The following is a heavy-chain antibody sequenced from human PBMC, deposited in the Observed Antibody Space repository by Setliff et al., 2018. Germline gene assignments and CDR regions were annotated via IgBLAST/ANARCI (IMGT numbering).Heavy chain of an antibody. J-gene: IGHJ3*02. V-gene: IGHV2-5*02. CDR3: AHRPKMGSDGFYSAFDM. CDR1: GFSLTTTGVA. D-gene: IGHD2-15*01. Sequence: GSGPTLVNPTQTLTLTCTFSGFSLTTTGVAVGWIRQPPGKALEWLALIYWDDDKRYSPSLKSRLTIVKDTSKNQVVLTMTNMDPVDTATYYCAHRPKMGSDGFYSAFDMWGQGTMVTVS. CDR2: IYWDDDK.